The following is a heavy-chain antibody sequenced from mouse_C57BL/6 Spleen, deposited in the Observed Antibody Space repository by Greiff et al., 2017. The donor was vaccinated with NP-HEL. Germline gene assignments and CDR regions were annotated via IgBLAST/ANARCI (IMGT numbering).Heavy chain of an antibody. CDR1: GFTFSDYG. V-gene: IGHV5-17*01. CDR3: ARGYGNYGYYFDY. J-gene: IGHJ2*01. Sequence: EVQRVESGGGLVKPGGSLKLSCAASGFTFSDYGMHWVRQAPEKGLEWVAYISSGSSTIYYADTVKGRFTISRDNAKNTLFLQMTSLRSEDTAMYYCARGYGNYGYYFDYWGQGTTLTVSS. CDR2: ISSGSSTI. D-gene: IGHD2-1*01.